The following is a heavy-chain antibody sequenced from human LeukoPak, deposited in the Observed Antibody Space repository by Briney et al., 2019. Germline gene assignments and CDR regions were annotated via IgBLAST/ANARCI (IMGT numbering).Heavy chain of an antibody. V-gene: IGHV3-30*18. CDR3: TKALDAAARSFDY. CDR2: ISSDGGNK. CDR1: GFTFSNYG. D-gene: IGHD6-13*01. J-gene: IGHJ4*02. Sequence: PGRSLRLSCAASGFTFSNYGMHWVRQAAGKGLEWVAVISSDGGNKFYADSVKGRFTISRDNSKNTLYLQMNSLRAEETAVYFCTKALDAAARSFDYWGQGTLVTVSS.